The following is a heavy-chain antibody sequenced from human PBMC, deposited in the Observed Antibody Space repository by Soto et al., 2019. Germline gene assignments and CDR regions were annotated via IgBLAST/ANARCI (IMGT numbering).Heavy chain of an antibody. CDR1: GGCMSSYY. V-gene: IGHV4-4*07. Sequence: EPLPLPCTDPGGCMSSYYWRWIRQPAGKGLEWIGRIYTSGNTNYNPSLKSRVTMSVDTSKNQLSLKLNSVTAADTAVYYCARDHRSTYVGWFDPWGQGTLVTVSS. D-gene: IGHD4-4*01. CDR3: ARDHRSTYVGWFDP. CDR2: IYTSGNT. J-gene: IGHJ5*02.